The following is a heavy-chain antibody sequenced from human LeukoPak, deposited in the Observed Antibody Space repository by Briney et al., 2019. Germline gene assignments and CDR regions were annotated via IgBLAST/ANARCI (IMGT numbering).Heavy chain of an antibody. CDR1: GFTFSSYW. J-gene: IGHJ5*02. CDR3: ARDPLP. CDR2: INGDGSST. Sequence: GGSLRLSCAASGFTFSSYWMHWVRQAPGKGLVWVSRINGDGSSTSYADSVKGRSTISRDNAKNTLHLQMNSLRAEDTAVYFCARDPLPWGQGTLVTVSS. V-gene: IGHV3-74*01.